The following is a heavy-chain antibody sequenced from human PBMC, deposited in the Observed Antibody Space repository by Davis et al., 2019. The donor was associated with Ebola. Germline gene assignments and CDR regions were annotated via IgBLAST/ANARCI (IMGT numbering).Heavy chain of an antibody. CDR2: ISYDGSNE. CDR3: ARADSEYFKY. Sequence: GESLKISCAGSGFSFTGYAFHWVRQAPGKGLEWVARISYDGSNEHYADSVKGRFTISKDDSKNTLFLQMNALRAEDTAMYFCARADSEYFKYWGQGTLVTVSS. CDR1: GFSFTGYA. J-gene: IGHJ4*02. V-gene: IGHV3-30-3*01. D-gene: IGHD1-26*01.